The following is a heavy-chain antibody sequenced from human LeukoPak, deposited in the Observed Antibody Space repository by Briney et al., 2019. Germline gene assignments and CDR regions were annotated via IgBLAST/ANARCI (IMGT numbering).Heavy chain of an antibody. V-gene: IGHV3-48*03. D-gene: IGHD1-20*01. CDR2: ISSSGSTI. J-gene: IGHJ4*02. CDR3: ARGDNWNY. Sequence: PGGSLRLSCAASGCTFSSYEMNWVRQAPGKGLEGVSYISSSGSTIYYAASVKGRFTISRDNAKNSLYLQMISLRAEDTAVYYCARGDNWNYWGQGTLVTVSS. CDR1: GCTFSSYE.